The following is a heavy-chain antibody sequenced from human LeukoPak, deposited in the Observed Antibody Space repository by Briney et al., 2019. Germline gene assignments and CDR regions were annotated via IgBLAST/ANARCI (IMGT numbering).Heavy chain of an antibody. CDR1: AGSISSNY. CDR2: IYTGGST. J-gene: IGHJ2*01. V-gene: IGHV4-4*07. D-gene: IGHD3-3*01. CDR3: ARLESGYLYL. Sequence: SETLSLTCTVSAGSISSNYWSWLRQPAGQGLEWIGRIYTGGSTNYNPSLKSRVTMSVDTSKNQFSLKLSAVTAADTAVYYCARLESGYLYLWGRGTLVTVSS.